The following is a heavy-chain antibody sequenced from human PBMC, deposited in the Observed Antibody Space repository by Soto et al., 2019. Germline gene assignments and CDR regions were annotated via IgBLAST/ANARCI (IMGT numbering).Heavy chain of an antibody. D-gene: IGHD3-22*01. Sequence: QVQLQESGPGLVKPSGTLSLTCAVSGDSISSPNWWGWVRQPPGKGLEWIGEVFHSGGTNYNPSLKSRITISVDKSKNQSSLILTSVTAADTAIYYCARALGSSGFHGWLDTWGQGTLVTVSS. CDR1: GDSISSPNW. CDR2: VFHSGGT. CDR3: ARALGSSGFHGWLDT. V-gene: IGHV4-4*02. J-gene: IGHJ5*02.